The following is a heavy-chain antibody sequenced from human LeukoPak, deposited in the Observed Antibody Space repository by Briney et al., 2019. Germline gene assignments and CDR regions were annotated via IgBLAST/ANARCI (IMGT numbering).Heavy chain of an antibody. CDR3: ARAGNFDGGGYYYGIDY. Sequence: GGSLRLSCAASGFTFSSYGLHWVREATGKGLEWVAVIWYDGSNEYYADSVKGRFTISRDDSKNTLYVQMNSLRAEDTAVYYCARAGNFDGGGYYYGIDYWGQGTLVTVSS. J-gene: IGHJ4*02. V-gene: IGHV3-33*01. CDR2: IWYDGSNE. CDR1: GFTFSSYG. D-gene: IGHD3-22*01.